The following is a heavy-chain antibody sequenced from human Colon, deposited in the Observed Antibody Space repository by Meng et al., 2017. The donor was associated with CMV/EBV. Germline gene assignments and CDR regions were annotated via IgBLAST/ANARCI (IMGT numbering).Heavy chain of an antibody. CDR3: AAITAATVTLYGMDV. CDR2: IKSKIDGGTT. D-gene: IGHD6-13*01. J-gene: IGHJ6*02. Sequence: GESLKISCAASGNTFSNAWMSWVRQAPGKGLEWIGRIKSKIDGGTTDYAAFVKGRFTISRDDSKNTLYLQMNSLKIEDTAVYYCAAITAATVTLYGMDVWGQGTTVTVSS. V-gene: IGHV3-15*01. CDR1: GNTFSNAW.